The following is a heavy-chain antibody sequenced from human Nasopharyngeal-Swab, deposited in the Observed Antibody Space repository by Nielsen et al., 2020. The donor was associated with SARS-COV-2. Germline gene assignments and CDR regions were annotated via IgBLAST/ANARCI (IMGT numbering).Heavy chain of an antibody. D-gene: IGHD3-10*01. CDR2: IYSGGST. V-gene: IGHV3-53*01. J-gene: IGHJ5*02. CDR3: ARDYGYYGSGSYSYWFDP. Sequence: VRQAPGKGLEWVSVIYSGGSTYYADSVKGRFTISRDNAKNSLYLQMNSLRAEDTALYHCARDYGYYGSGSYSYWFDPWGQGTLVTVSS.